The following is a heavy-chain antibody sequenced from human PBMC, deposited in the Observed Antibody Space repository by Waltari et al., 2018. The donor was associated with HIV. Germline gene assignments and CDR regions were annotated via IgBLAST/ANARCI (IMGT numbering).Heavy chain of an antibody. D-gene: IGHD3-22*01. CDR1: GYNFINFA. Sequence: QVHLVQSGPEVKRPGASVKISCKAYGYNFINFAVNWVRQAAGQGPEWLGWMNPKGGNTASPYIFEERVTMTRDVSTDTAYLEMSGLTPEDTAIYYCARNSSGKGNRYFYYGLDVWGQGTPVTV. CDR2: MNPKGGNT. V-gene: IGHV1-8*02. CDR3: ARNSSGKGNRYFYYGLDV. J-gene: IGHJ6*02.